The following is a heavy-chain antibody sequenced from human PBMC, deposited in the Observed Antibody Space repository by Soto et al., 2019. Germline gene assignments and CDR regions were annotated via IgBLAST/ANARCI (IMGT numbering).Heavy chain of an antibody. D-gene: IGHD3-22*01. CDR1: GFTFGSHA. CDR3: ARDFWTPYYYDSSGVNRFDP. J-gene: IGHJ5*02. Sequence: PGGSLRLSCAASGFTFGSHAMNWVRQAPGKGLEWVSYISSNSGDMTYYADSVKGRFTVSRDNAKNSLYLQMNSLRDEDTAVYYCARDFWTPYYYDSSGVNRFDPWGRGTLVTVS. V-gene: IGHV3-48*02. CDR2: ISSNSGDMT.